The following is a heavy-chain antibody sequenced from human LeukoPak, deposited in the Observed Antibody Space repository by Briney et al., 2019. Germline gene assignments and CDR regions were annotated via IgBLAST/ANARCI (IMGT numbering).Heavy chain of an antibody. CDR3: ARVGALRMYYYGSGSYYDAFDI. CDR1: GGSISSYY. Sequence: PSETLSLTCTVSGGSISSYYWSWIRQPPGKGLEWIGYTYYSGSTNYNPSLKSRVTISVDTSKNQFSLKLSSVTAADTAVYYCARVGALRMYYYGSGSYYDAFDIWGQGTMVTVSS. D-gene: IGHD3-10*01. J-gene: IGHJ3*02. V-gene: IGHV4-59*01. CDR2: TYYSGST.